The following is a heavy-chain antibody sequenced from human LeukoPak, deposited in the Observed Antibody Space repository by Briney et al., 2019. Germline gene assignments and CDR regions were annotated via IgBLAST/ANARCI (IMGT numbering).Heavy chain of an antibody. V-gene: IGHV3-23*01. CDR2: ISGSGGST. CDR1: GFTFSSYA. Sequence: GGSLRLSCAASGFTFSSYAMSWVRQAPGKGLEWVSAISGSGGSTYYADSVKGRFTISRDNSKNTLYLQMNSLRAGDTAVYYCAKDAIRLWFRWYFDLWGRGTLVTVSS. D-gene: IGHD5-18*01. J-gene: IGHJ2*01. CDR3: AKDAIRLWFRWYFDL.